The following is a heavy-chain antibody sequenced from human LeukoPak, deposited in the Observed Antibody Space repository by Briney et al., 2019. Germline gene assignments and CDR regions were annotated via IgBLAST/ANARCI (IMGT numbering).Heavy chain of an antibody. CDR2: ISAYNGNT. CDR1: GLTFTSYG. D-gene: IGHD6-13*01. CDR3: ARIRRYSSRWYNWFDP. V-gene: IGHV1-18*01. J-gene: IGHJ5*02. Sequence: GASVKVSCNASGLTFTSYGISWVRQAPGQGLEWMGWISAYNGNTNYAQKLQGRVTMTTDTSTSTAYMELRSLRSDDTAVYYCARIRRYSSRWYNWFDPWGQGTLVTVSS.